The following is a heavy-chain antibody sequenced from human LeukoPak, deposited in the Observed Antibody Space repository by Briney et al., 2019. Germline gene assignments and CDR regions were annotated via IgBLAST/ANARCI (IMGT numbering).Heavy chain of an antibody. CDR1: GFTFDDYA. CDR3: AKDWSGGSPDAFDI. CDR2: ISWNSGSI. J-gene: IGHJ3*02. D-gene: IGHD2-15*01. V-gene: IGHV3-9*01. Sequence: GRSLRLSCAASGFTFDDYAMHWVRQAPGKGLEWVSGISWNSGSIGYADSVKGRFTISRDNAKNSLYLQMNSLRAEDTAVYYCAKDWSGGSPDAFDIWGQGTMVTVSS.